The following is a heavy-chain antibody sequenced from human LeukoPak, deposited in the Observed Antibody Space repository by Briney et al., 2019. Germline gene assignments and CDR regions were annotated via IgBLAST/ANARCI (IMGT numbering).Heavy chain of an antibody. CDR2: IYHSGST. V-gene: IGHV4-38-2*02. Sequence: PSETLSLTCTVSGYSISSGYYWGWIRQPPGKGLEWIGSIYHSGSTYYNPSLKSRVTISVDTSKNQFSLKLSSVTAADTAVYYCAREFVAGAAAWLDPWGQGTLVTVSS. D-gene: IGHD6-13*01. CDR1: GYSISSGYY. J-gene: IGHJ5*02. CDR3: AREFVAGAAAWLDP.